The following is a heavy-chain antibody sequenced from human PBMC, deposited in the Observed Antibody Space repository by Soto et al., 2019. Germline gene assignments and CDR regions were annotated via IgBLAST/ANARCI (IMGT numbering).Heavy chain of an antibody. J-gene: IGHJ6*02. CDR3: ARIAASGRGWDV. CDR1: GFTFSSYW. V-gene: IGHV3-7*01. D-gene: IGHD6-13*01. Sequence: EVQLVESGGGLVQPGGSLRLSCVDSGFTFSSYWMSWVRQAPVKGLEWVGNIQQDGSEENYVDSVKGRFTISRDNAKNSMYLQMNSLRVEDTAVYYCARIAASGRGWDVWGQGTTVVVSS. CDR2: IQQDGSEE.